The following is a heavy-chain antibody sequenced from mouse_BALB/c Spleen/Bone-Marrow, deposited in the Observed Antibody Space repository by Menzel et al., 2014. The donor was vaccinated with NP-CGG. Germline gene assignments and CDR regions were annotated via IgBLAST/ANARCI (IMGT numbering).Heavy chain of an antibody. J-gene: IGHJ2*01. Sequence: EVQGVESGTVLARPGASVKMSCKASGYTFTSYWMHWVKQRPGQGLEWIGTIYPGNSDTTYNQKFKGKAKLTVVTSTSTAYMELSSLTNEDSAVYYCTTLARNYFDYWGQGTTLTVSS. CDR2: IYPGNSDT. V-gene: IGHV1-5*01. CDR1: GYTFTSYW. CDR3: TTLARNYFDY.